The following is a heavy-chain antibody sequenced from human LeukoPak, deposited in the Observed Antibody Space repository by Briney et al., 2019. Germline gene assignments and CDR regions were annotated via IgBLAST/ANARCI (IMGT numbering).Heavy chain of an antibody. D-gene: IGHD4-17*01. J-gene: IGHJ3*02. V-gene: IGHV3-21*01. Sequence: GGSLRLSCEASGFPFSTYSMNWVRQAPGEGLEWVASISSSGSYIYYAASVKGRITTSRENAKNSLYLQMNSVRAEDMAVYYCARPRTTLTQGDAFDIWGQGTMFTVSS. CDR3: ARPRTTLTQGDAFDI. CDR2: ISSSGSYI. CDR1: GFPFSTYS.